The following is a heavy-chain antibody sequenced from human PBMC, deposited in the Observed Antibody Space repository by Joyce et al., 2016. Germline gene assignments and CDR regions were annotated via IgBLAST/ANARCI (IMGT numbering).Heavy chain of an antibody. Sequence: QAQLVESGGGVVQPGRSLTLSCAAYGMTFRSYGMHWVRQAPGKGLECVAVIWYNGRNKFYADSVKGRFTISRDNSKNTLYLQMNSLRAEDTAVYYCAGERRDYYYYMDVWGKGTTVTVSS. CDR2: IWYNGRNK. CDR3: AGERRDYYYYMDV. V-gene: IGHV3-33*01. CDR1: GMTFRSYG. D-gene: IGHD1-1*01. J-gene: IGHJ6*03.